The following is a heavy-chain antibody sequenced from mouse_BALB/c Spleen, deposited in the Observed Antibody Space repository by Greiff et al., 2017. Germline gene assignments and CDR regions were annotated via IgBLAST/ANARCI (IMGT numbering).Heavy chain of an antibody. CDR3: AREGDFDY. J-gene: IGHJ2*01. CDR2: IYPGGGYT. V-gene: IGHV1-63*02. Sequence: QVHVKQSGAELVRPGTSVKISCKASGYTFTNYWLGWVKQRPGHGLEWIGDIYPGGGYTNYNEKFKGKATLTADTSSSTAYMQLSSLTSEDSAVYFCAREGDFDYWGQGTTLTVSS. CDR1: GYTFTNYW.